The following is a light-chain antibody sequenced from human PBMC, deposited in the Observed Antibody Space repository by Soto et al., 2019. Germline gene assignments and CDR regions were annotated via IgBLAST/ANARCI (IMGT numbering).Light chain of an antibody. CDR1: QSVSSY. V-gene: IGKV3-11*01. Sequence: EIVLTQSPGTLSLSPGERATLSCRASQSVSSYLAWYQQKPGQAPRLLIYDTSNRATGVPARFSGSGSGTDFTLTISSREPEDCAIYYCQQRQYWPPITFGQGTRLEIK. CDR3: QQRQYWPPIT. J-gene: IGKJ5*01. CDR2: DTS.